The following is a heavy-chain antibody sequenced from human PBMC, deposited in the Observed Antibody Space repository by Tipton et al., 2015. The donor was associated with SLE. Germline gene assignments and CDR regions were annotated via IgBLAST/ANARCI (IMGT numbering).Heavy chain of an antibody. D-gene: IGHD6-19*01. CDR3: ARARQGNSNGWLATLY. J-gene: IGHJ4*02. V-gene: IGHV3-30*04. CDR2: ISYDGRDT. Sequence: SLRLSCVASGFTFSSYAFHWVRQAPGKGLAWVAVISYDGRDTYYADSVRGRFTISRDDSKNTLYLQMNSLRFEDTAVYYCARARQGNSNGWLATLYWGQGALVTVSS. CDR1: GFTFSSYA.